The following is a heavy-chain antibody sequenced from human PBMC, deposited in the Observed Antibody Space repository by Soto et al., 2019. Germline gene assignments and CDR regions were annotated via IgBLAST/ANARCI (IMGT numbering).Heavy chain of an antibody. D-gene: IGHD6-13*01. V-gene: IGHV3-23*01. J-gene: IGHJ6*02. CDR1: GFTFSSYA. CDR2: ISGSGGST. Sequence: GGSLRLSCAASGFTFSSYAMSWVRQAPGKGLEWVSAISGSGGSTYYADSVKGRFTISRDNSKNTLYLQMNSLRAEDTAVYYCAKDMAAAENYYYYGMDVWGQGTTVTVSS. CDR3: AKDMAAAENYYYYGMDV.